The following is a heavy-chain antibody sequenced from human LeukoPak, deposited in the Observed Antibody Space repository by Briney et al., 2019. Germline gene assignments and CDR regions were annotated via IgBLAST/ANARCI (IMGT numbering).Heavy chain of an antibody. Sequence: GGSLRLSCAASGFTFSNAWMSWVRQAPGKGLEWVGRIKSKTDGGTTDYAAPVKGRFTISRDNSKNTLYLQMNSLRAEDTAIYFCAKPLRGAFWSGYSLYMDVWGKGTTVTVSS. CDR3: AKPLRGAFWSGYSLYMDV. CDR2: IKSKTDGGTT. J-gene: IGHJ6*03. D-gene: IGHD3-3*01. V-gene: IGHV3-15*01. CDR1: GFTFSNAW.